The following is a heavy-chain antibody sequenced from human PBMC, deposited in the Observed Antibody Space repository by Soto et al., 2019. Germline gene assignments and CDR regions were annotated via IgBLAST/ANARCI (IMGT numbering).Heavy chain of an antibody. D-gene: IGHD2-21*02. CDR2: ISSSGST. J-gene: IGHJ5*02. V-gene: IGHV4-31*03. CDR3: ARSGVTGIVIPSHWFDP. Sequence: SETLSLTCTVSGDSIGGVGYWSWIRQFPGRGLEWIGCISSSGSTYYNPALNNRISLSLDTSQNQLSLQLLSVTAADTAIYYCARSGVTGIVIPSHWFDPWGQGTLVTVSS. CDR1: GDSIGGVGY.